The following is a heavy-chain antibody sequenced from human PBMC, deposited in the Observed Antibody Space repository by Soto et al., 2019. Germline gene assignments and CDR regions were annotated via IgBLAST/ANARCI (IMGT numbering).Heavy chain of an antibody. CDR3: ARVSSSIVVVPDYGMDV. CDR1: GYTFISHG. Sequence: QVQLVQSGAEVKKPGASVKVSCKASGYTFISHGISWVRQAPGQGLEWMGWISGKNGNTKYAQKFQGRVTLTTDTSTSTAFMELRSLLSDDTAVFYCARVSSSIVVVPDYGMDVWGQGTTVTVSS. D-gene: IGHD2-15*01. CDR2: ISGKNGNT. V-gene: IGHV1-18*04. J-gene: IGHJ6*02.